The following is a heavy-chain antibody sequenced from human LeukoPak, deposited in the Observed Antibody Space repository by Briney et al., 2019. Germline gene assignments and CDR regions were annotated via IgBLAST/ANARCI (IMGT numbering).Heavy chain of an antibody. J-gene: IGHJ4*02. CDR1: GFTFSSYS. CDR2: ISSSSSYI. CDR3: AREIFWSGYFSNLHFDY. V-gene: IGHV3-21*06. Sequence: GGSLRLSCAASGFTFSSYSMNWVRQAPGKGLEWVSSISSSSSYIYYADSVKGRFTISRDNAKNSLYLQMNNLRPEDTAVYYCAREIFWSGYFSNLHFDYWGQGTLVTVSS. D-gene: IGHD3-3*01.